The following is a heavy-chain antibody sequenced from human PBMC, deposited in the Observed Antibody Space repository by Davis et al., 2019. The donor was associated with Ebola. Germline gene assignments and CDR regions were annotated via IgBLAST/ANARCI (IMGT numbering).Heavy chain of an antibody. D-gene: IGHD4-17*01. CDR3: ATTAVTTDYNFGMDV. CDR1: GYTFTSYD. V-gene: IGHV1-8*01. J-gene: IGHJ6*02. Sequence: AASVKVSCKASGYTFTSYDISWVRQAPGQGLEWMGWISAYNGNTNYAQKLQGRVTMTRNTSISTAYMELSSVTSEDTAVYYCATTAVTTDYNFGMDVWGQGTAVIVSS. CDR2: ISAYNGNT.